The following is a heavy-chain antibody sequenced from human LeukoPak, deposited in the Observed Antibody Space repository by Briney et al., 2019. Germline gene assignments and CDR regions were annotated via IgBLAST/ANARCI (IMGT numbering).Heavy chain of an antibody. CDR3: AALGLGIEGNDAFDI. Sequence: GGSLRLSCAASGFTFSSYDMHWVRQATGKGLEWFSAIGTAGDTYYPGSVNGRFTISPENSKNSLSLPMNSLRAEDTTVYYCAALGLGIEGNDAFDIWGQGTMVTVSS. J-gene: IGHJ3*02. D-gene: IGHD7-27*01. CDR2: IGTAGDT. CDR1: GFTFSSYD. V-gene: IGHV3-13*01.